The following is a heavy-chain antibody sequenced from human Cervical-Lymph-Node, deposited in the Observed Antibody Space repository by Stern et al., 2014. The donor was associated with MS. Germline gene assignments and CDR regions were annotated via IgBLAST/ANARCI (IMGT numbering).Heavy chain of an antibody. CDR1: GFRFTSYG. CDR3: VDGEDV. V-gene: IGHV1-18*01. Sequence: VQLVQSGTELKKPGASVKVSCTASGFRFTSYGVTWVRQAPGQGLEWMGWISAFNGKTKFAQKFQGRVAMTTDRSTNAVYMELKSLRSDDTAIYYCVDGEDVWGQGTTITVSS. J-gene: IGHJ6*02. CDR2: ISAFNGKT. D-gene: IGHD3-10*01.